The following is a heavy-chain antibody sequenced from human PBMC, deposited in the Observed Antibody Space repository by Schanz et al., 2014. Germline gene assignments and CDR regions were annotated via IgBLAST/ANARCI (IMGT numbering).Heavy chain of an antibody. D-gene: IGHD2-2*01. Sequence: VQLVDSGGGLVQPGGSLRLSCSASGFTFSIYAMHWVRQAPGKGLEWVANIKKDGSEKYYVDSVKGRFTISRDNAKNSLFLQMNSLRPEDTAVYYCARVHSTSLERGSHYYMDVWGKGTTVTVSS. V-gene: IGHV3-7*01. CDR2: IKKDGSEK. CDR3: ARVHSTSLERGSHYYMDV. CDR1: GFTFSIYA. J-gene: IGHJ6*03.